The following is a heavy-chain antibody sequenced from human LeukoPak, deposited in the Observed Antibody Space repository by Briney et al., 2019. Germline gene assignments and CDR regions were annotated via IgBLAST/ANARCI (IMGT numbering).Heavy chain of an antibody. V-gene: IGHV4-59*01. CDR3: ARAQWLVPHYFDY. Sequence: SETLSLTCTVSGGSISSYYWSWIRQPPGKGLEWIGYIYYSGSTNYNPSLKSRVTIPVDTSKNQFSLKLSSVTAADTAVYYCARAQWLVPHYFDYWGQGTLVTVSS. CDR1: GGSISSYY. CDR2: IYYSGST. D-gene: IGHD6-19*01. J-gene: IGHJ4*02.